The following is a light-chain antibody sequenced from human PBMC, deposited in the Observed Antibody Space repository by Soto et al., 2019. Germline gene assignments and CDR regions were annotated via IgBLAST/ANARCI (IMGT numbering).Light chain of an antibody. CDR1: SSDVGAYNW. CDR2: DDN. Sequence: QSALTQPPSVSGSPGQSITISCTGTSSDVGAYNWVAWYQQHPGKAPKLMICDDNNRPSGVSNRFSGSKSGNTASLTISGLEAEDAGDYYWSSDRSPSSVVFGGGTKLTVL. J-gene: IGLJ3*02. V-gene: IGLV2-14*03. CDR3: SSDRSPSSVV.